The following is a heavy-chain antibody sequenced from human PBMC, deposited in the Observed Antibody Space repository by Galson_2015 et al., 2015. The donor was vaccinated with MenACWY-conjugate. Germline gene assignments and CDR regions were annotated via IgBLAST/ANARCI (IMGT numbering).Heavy chain of an antibody. CDR3: ARVSGLSGYSMDV. D-gene: IGHD3-9*01. Sequence: SLRLSCAASGFTFNTYVMNWVRQAPGKGLEWVSTISDAGGRIYYADSVKGQFTISRDNSRNTLFLQMNSLRADDTAVYFCARVSGLSGYSMDVWGQGTTVTVSS. V-gene: IGHV3-23*01. CDR1: GFTFNTYV. J-gene: IGHJ6*02. CDR2: ISDAGGRI.